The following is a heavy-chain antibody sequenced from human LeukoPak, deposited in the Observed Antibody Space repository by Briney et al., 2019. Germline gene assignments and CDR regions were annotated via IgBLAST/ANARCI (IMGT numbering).Heavy chain of an antibody. D-gene: IGHD1-26*01. CDR1: GGSISSSSYY. Sequence: SETLSLTCTVSGGSISSSSYYWGWIRQPPGKGLEWIGSIYYSGSTYYNPSLKSRVTISVDTSKNQFSLKLSSVTAADTAVYYCVRAGVGATTHYYGMDVWGQGTTVTVSS. V-gene: IGHV4-39*07. CDR3: VRAGVGATTHYYGMDV. CDR2: IYYSGST. J-gene: IGHJ6*02.